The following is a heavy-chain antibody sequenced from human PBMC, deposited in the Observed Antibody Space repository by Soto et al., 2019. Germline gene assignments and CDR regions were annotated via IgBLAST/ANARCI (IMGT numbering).Heavy chain of an antibody. CDR2: ISGNGGST. J-gene: IGHJ6*03. Sequence: PGGSLRLSCAASGFTFSSNAMTWVRQAPGKGLEWVSGISGNGGSTYYADSVKGRFTISRDNSKNTLYLQMNSLRAEDTAVYYCAKDLRFLEYRLSYYMDVWGKGTTVTVSS. CDR3: AKDLRFLEYRLSYYMDV. CDR1: GFTFSSNA. D-gene: IGHD3-3*01. V-gene: IGHV3-23*01.